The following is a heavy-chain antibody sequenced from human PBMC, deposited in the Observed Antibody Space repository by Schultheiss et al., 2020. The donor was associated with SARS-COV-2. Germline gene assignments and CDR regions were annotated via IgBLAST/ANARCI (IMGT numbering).Heavy chain of an antibody. J-gene: IGHJ5*02. V-gene: IGHV4-38-2*01. D-gene: IGHD2-21*01. Sequence: SETLSLTCVVSGFSISSGYFWGWIRQPPGKGLEWIGEINQSGNANHNPSLQSRVTISRDRSKNQFSLNLRSVTATDTAVYYCANLHMSGPYNWFDPWGQGTLVTVSS. CDR2: INQSGNA. CDR1: GFSISSGYF. CDR3: ANLHMSGPYNWFDP.